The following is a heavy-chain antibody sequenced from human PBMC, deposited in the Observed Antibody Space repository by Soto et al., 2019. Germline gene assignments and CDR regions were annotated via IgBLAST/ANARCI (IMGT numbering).Heavy chain of an antibody. J-gene: IGHJ4*02. V-gene: IGHV3-74*03. CDR3: ARINNRETLDY. CDR1: GFTFGCCW. Sequence: EVQLVESGGGLVQPGGSLKLPCAASGFTFGCCWMYWVRQAPGKGLVWVSRVNSDGSTTSYADSVKGRFTISRDNAKNTLFLQMNSLRAEDTAVYYCARINNRETLDYWGQGTLVTVSS. CDR2: VNSDGSTT.